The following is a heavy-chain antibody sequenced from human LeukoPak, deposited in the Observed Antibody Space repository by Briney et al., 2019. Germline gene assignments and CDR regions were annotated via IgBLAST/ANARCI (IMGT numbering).Heavy chain of an antibody. CDR1: GGSISSGGYS. CDR3: ARRKEYCGGNCYLYYYGMDG. Sequence: SLCLTCAVSGGSISSGGYSWGWIRQPPGKGLVWVGCSCHSGSTYYNPSLKRRVTKAVDRPNNKLSLKLSSSTAAHTAVYYCARRKEYCGGNCYLYYYGMDGWGQGTTVTVPS. CDR2: SCHSGST. J-gene: IGHJ6*02. D-gene: IGHD2-21*02. V-gene: IGHV4-30-2*01.